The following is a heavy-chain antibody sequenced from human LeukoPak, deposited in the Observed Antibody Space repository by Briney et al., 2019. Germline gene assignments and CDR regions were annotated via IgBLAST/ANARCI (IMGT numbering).Heavy chain of an antibody. CDR2: VNSDETTS. V-gene: IGHV3-74*01. D-gene: IGHD2-2*01. J-gene: IGHJ4*02. CDR3: ARGIVVAPAATVDY. CDR1: GFTFSTYW. Sequence: GGSLRLSCAASGFTFSTYWMHWVRQAPGKGLVWVSRVNSDETTSTYADSVRGRFTISRDNAKNTLYLQMSSLRDEDTAVYYCARGIVVAPAATVDYWGQGTLVTVSS.